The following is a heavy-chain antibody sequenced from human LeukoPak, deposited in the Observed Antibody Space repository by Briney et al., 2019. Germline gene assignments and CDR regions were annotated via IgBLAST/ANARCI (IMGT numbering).Heavy chain of an antibody. V-gene: IGHV3-30-3*01. D-gene: IGHD4-23*01. CDR3: ARTSTVVTPSDAFDI. CDR1: GFTFSSYA. J-gene: IGHJ3*02. Sequence: GGTLRLSCAASGFTFSSYAMHWVRQAPGKGLEWVALISYDGSNKYYADSVKGRFTISIDNSKNTLYLQMNSLRAEDTAVYYCARTSTVVTPSDAFDIWGQGTMVTVSS. CDR2: ISYDGSNK.